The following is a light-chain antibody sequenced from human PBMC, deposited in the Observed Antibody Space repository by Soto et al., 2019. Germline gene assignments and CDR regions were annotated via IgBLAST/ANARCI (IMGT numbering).Light chain of an antibody. CDR3: CSYAGSSTWV. V-gene: IGLV2-23*01. Sequence: QSALTQPASVSGSPGQSITISCTGTSSDVGGSAYVSWYQQFPGNVPRLLIYEGSKRPSGVSNRFSGSKSGNTASLTISGLQAEDEADYYCCSYAGSSTWVFGGGTQLTVL. CDR1: SSDVGGSAY. CDR2: EGS. J-gene: IGLJ7*01.